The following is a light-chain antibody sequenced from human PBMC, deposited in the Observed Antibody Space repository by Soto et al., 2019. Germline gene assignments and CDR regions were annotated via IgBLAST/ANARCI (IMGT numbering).Light chain of an antibody. J-gene: IGKJ1*01. CDR2: LAS. V-gene: IGKV1-39*01. CDR3: QQSYSTPRWS. CDR1: QSISNY. Sequence: DIQMTQSPSSLSAFVGDTVTITCRASQSISNYLNWYQHKPGKAPKLLIYLASSLQNGVPSRFRGSGSGTEFSLTISGLQPEDFATYSCQQSYSTPRWSFGQGTKVE.